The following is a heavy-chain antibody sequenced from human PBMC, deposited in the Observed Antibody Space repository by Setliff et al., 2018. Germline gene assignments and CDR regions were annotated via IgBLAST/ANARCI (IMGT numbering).Heavy chain of an antibody. CDR1: GGSISSSSYY. D-gene: IGHD5-18*01. J-gene: IGHJ4*02. Sequence: TSETLSLTCTVSGGSISSSSYYWGWIRQPPGKGLEWIGSIYYSGSTYYNPSLKSRVTISVDTPKNQFSLKLSSVTAADTAVYYCASWRGYGFGIDYWGQGALVTVSS. V-gene: IGHV4-39*07. CDR3: ASWRGYGFGIDY. CDR2: IYYSGST.